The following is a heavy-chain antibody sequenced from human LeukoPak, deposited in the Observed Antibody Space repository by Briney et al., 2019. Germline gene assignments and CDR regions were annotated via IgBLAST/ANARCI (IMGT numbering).Heavy chain of an antibody. J-gene: IGHJ4*02. CDR1: GGSISSYC. CDR2: IYYSGST. CDR3: ARGAAVFDY. Sequence: SETLSLTCTVSGGSISSYCWSWIRQPPGKGLEWIGYIYYSGSTNYNPSLKSRVTISVDTSKNQFSLKLTSVTAADTAVYYCARGAAVFDYWGQGTLVTVSS. D-gene: IGHD6-13*01. V-gene: IGHV4-59*08.